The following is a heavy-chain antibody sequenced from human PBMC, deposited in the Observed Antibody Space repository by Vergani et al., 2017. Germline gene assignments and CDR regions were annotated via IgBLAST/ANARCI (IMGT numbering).Heavy chain of an antibody. J-gene: IGHJ4*02. V-gene: IGHV2-5*02. CDR3: AHIHTMRSTGLSPWNYFDY. Sequence: QITLKDSAPTLVKPPHPLTLPSPSSLFPLSTSPLPFCCTPPPPPNALAWLALIYWDHDKRYSPSLKSRLTITKDTSKNQVVLTMTNMDPVDPATYYCAHIHTMRSTGLSPWNYFDYWGQGTLVTVSS. CDR2: IYWDHDK. D-gene: IGHD5-24*01. CDR1: LFPLSTSPLP.